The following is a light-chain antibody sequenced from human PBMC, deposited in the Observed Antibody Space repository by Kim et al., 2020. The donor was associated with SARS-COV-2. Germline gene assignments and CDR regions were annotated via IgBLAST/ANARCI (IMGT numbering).Light chain of an antibody. J-gene: IGKJ2*01. Sequence: EIVLTQSPGTLSLSPGERATLSCRASQSVSSNYLAWYQQKPGQAPRLLIYDASSRATGIPDRFSGSGSGTDFTLTISRLEPEDFAVYYCQQYCSSPYTFGQGTKLEI. CDR3: QQYCSSPYT. CDR2: DAS. CDR1: QSVSSNY. V-gene: IGKV3-20*01.